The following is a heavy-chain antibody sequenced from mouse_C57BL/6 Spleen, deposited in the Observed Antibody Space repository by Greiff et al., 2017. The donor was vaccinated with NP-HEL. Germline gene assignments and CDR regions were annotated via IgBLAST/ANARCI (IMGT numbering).Heavy chain of an antibody. D-gene: IGHD2-4*01. J-gene: IGHJ2*01. CDR2: INPSTGGT. Sequence: VQLKESGPELVKPGASVKISCKASGYSFTGYYMNWVKQSPEKSLEWIGEINPSTGGTTYNQKFKAKATLTVDKSSSTAYMQLKSLTSEDSAVYYCARRGFYYDYDDYWGQGTTLTVSS. V-gene: IGHV1-42*01. CDR1: GYSFTGYY. CDR3: ARRGFYYDYDDY.